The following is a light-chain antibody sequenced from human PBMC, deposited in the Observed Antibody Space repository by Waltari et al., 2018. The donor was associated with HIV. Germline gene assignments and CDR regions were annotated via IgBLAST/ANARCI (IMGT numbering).Light chain of an antibody. V-gene: IGKV4-1*01. J-gene: IGKJ4*01. CDR2: WAS. CDR3: HQYFSVFPST. CDR1: RSFLHSPNNRNY. Sequence: DIVMTQSPDSLALSLGERATINCKSNRSFLHSPNNRNYLAWYQQKPGQSPRLLLYWASTRESGVPARFIGGGSETDFTLTITNVQAEDAAVYYCHQYFSVFPSTFGGGTTVEI.